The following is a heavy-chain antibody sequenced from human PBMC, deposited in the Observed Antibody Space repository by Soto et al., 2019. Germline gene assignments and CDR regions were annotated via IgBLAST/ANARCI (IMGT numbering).Heavy chain of an antibody. Sequence: ASVKVSCKASGYTFTSYDINWVRQATGQGLERMGWINPNTGYTDYAQKFQDRVTMTGNTSITTAYMELSSLRSEDTAVYYCVRGRVMITFAALIVIDYWGQGSPVTVSS. CDR3: VRGRVMITFAALIVIDY. CDR1: GYTFTSYD. D-gene: IGHD3-16*02. V-gene: IGHV1-8*01. J-gene: IGHJ4*02. CDR2: INPNTGYT.